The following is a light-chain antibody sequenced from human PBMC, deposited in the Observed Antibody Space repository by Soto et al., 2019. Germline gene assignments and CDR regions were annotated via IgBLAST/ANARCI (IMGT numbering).Light chain of an antibody. V-gene: IGLV2-14*01. J-gene: IGLJ1*01. CDR3: SSYTSSSNLPYV. CDR2: EVS. Sequence: QSVLTQPASVSGSPGQSITISCTGTSSDVGGYNYVSWYQQHPGKAPKLMIYEVSNRPSGVSIRFSGSKSGNTASLTISGLQAEDEADYYCSSYTSSSNLPYVFGTGTKVTVL. CDR1: SSDVGGYNY.